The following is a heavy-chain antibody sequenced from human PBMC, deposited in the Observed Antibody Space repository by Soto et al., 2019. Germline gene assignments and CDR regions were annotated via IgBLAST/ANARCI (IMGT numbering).Heavy chain of an antibody. D-gene: IGHD3-22*01. Sequence: RLSLAAPWFTLSNCALGRGRPAPGEGLEWVSAISGSGGSTYYADSVKGRFTISRDNSKNTLYLQMNSLRAEDTAVYYCAKDVRSYDSSGYPLPYWGQGTLVTSPQ. CDR2: ISGSGGST. V-gene: IGHV3-23*01. CDR1: WFTLSNCA. J-gene: IGHJ4*02. CDR3: AKDVRSYDSSGYPLPY.